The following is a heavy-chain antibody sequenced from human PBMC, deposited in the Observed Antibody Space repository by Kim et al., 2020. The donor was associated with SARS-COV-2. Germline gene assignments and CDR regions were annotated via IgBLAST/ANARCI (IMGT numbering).Heavy chain of an antibody. CDR3: AREDDILTGLIDY. Sequence: ASVKVSCKASGYTFTSYAMHWVRQAPGQRLEWMGWINAGNGNTKYSQKFQGRVTITRDTSASTAYMELSSLRSEDTAVYYCAREDDILTGLIDYWGQGTLVTVSS. V-gene: IGHV1-3*01. CDR1: GYTFTSYA. J-gene: IGHJ4*02. D-gene: IGHD3-9*01. CDR2: INAGNGNT.